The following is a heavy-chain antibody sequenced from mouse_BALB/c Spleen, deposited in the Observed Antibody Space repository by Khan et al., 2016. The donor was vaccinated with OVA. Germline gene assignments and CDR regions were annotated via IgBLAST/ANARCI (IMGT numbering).Heavy chain of an antibody. Sequence: EVELVESGGGFMQPGGSLKLSCATSGFTFTDYYMYWVRETPEKRLEWVAYISNRGTTSYYSDTVRGRFTIYRDNDKNTLYLQMSRLKADDTAIYYCAREGDGGGLAYWGQGTLVTVSA. CDR3: AREGDGGGLAY. V-gene: IGHV5-12*02. CDR2: ISNRGTTS. D-gene: IGHD1-1*02. CDR1: GFTFTDYY. J-gene: IGHJ3*01.